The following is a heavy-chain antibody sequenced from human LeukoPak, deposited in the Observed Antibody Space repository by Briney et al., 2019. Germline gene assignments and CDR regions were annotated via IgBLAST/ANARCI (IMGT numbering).Heavy chain of an antibody. CDR1: GYSISSGYY. D-gene: IGHD3-10*01. J-gene: IGHJ5*02. V-gene: IGHV4-38-2*02. CDR3: ARVYRAYGSGRGPFGP. CDR2: IYHSGST. Sequence: SETLSLTCTVSGYSISSGYYWGWIRQPPGKGLEWIGSIYHSGSTYYNPSLKSRVTISVDTSKNQFSPKLSSVTAADTAVYYCARVYRAYGSGRGPFGPWGQGTLVTVSS.